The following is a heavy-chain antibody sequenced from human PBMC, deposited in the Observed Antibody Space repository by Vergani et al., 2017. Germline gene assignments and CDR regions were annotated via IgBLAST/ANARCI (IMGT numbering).Heavy chain of an antibody. J-gene: IGHJ4*02. CDR1: GGSISSSSYY. D-gene: IGHD3-3*01. Sequence: QLQLQESGPGLVKPSETLSLTCTVSGGSISSSSYYWSWIRQPPGKGLEWIGYIYYSGSTNYNPSLKSRVTISVDTSKNQFSLKLSSVTAADTAVYYCARATDFWSGFGYWGQGTLVTVSS. CDR3: ARATDFWSGFGY. V-gene: IGHV4-61*01. CDR2: IYYSGST.